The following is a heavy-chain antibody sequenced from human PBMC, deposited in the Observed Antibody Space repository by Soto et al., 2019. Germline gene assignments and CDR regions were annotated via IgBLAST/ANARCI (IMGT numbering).Heavy chain of an antibody. V-gene: IGHV3-48*02. Sequence: GGSLRLSWAASGCTFSSYSMNWVRQAPGKGLEWVSYISSSSSTIYYADSVKGRFTISRDNAKNSLYLQMNSLRDEDTAVYYCVRGVMHGYYGMDVWGQGTTVTVSS. CDR3: VRGVMHGYYGMDV. CDR2: ISSSSSTI. J-gene: IGHJ6*02. D-gene: IGHD3-10*01. CDR1: GCTFSSYS.